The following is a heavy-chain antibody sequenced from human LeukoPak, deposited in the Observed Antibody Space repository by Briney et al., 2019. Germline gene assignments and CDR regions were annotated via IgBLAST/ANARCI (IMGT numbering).Heavy chain of an antibody. CDR1: GFTFSSYW. V-gene: IGHV3-7*01. J-gene: IGHJ4*02. CDR2: IKQDGSEK. Sequence: GGSLRLSCAASGFTFSSYWMSWVRQAPGKGLEWVANIKQDGSEKYYVDSVKGRFTISRDNAKNSLYLQMNSLRAEDTAVSYCARDRWGVAGKPLGVDYWGQGTLVTVSS. D-gene: IGHD6-19*01. CDR3: ARDRWGVAGKPLGVDY.